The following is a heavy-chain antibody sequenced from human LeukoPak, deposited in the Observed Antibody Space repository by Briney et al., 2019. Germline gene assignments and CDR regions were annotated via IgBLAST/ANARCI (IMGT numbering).Heavy chain of an antibody. CDR1: GFTLSSYA. CDR2: I. V-gene: IGHV3-23*01. J-gene: IGHJ5*02. Sequence: GGSLRLSCAASGFTLSSYAISWVRQAPGKGLEWVSAIKGRCTISIYNAKNTLYLQLNSLRAEDTAVYYCARERLNGRWLDPWGQGTLVTVSS. D-gene: IGHD1-1*01. CDR3: ARERLNGRWLDP.